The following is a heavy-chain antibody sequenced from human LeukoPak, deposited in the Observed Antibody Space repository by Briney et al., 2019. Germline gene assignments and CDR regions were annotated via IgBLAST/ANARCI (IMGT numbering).Heavy chain of an antibody. V-gene: IGHV3-74*01. CDR3: ARGPNSNWSGLDF. J-gene: IGHJ4*02. D-gene: IGHD6-6*01. CDR2: ISPTGSTT. Sequence: GGSLRLSCPASGFSFSGHWMHCARHLPGKGLGWVSRISPTGSTTRYADAVKGRFTVSRDNAKNTRYLQVNNLRAEDTAVYYCARGPNSNWSGLDFWGQGTLLTVSS. CDR1: GFSFSGHW.